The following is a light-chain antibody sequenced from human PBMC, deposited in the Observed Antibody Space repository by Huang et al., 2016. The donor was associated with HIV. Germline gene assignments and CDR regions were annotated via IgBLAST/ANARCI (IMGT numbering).Light chain of an antibody. J-gene: IGKJ2*01. CDR3: QQYHNWPPYT. CDR2: GAS. CDR1: QSISNN. V-gene: IGKV3-15*01. Sequence: EILLTQSPATLSVSPGERVTLSCRASQSISNNLAWYLQKPGQAPRLLIYGASTRATAIPARFSGSASGTEFTLTISSLQSEDFAVYYCQQYHNWPPYTFGQGTKLEI.